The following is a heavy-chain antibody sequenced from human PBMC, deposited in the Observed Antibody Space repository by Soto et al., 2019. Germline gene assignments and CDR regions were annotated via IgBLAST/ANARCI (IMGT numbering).Heavy chain of an antibody. J-gene: IGHJ5*02. D-gene: IGHD1-1*01. CDR1: GYTFTGYY. CDR2: INPNSGGT. V-gene: IGHV1-2*04. Sequence: ASVKVSCKASGYTFTGYYMHWVRQAPGQGLEWMGWINPNSGGTNYAQKFQGWVTMTRDTSISTAYMELSRLRSDDTAVYYCARGRTTGTTGWFDPWGQGTLVTVSS. CDR3: ARGRTTGTTGWFDP.